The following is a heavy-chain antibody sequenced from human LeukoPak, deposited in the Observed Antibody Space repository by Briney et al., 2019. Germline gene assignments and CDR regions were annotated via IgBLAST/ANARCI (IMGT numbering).Heavy chain of an antibody. V-gene: IGHV4-30-2*01. CDR3: ARGAHPYDILTGYYDIFDY. D-gene: IGHD3-9*01. J-gene: IGHJ4*02. CDR2: IYHSGST. CDR1: GGSISSGGYS. Sequence: PSETLSLTCAVSGGSISSGGYSWSWIRQPPGKGLEWIGYIYHSGSTYYNPSLKSRVTISVDRSKNQFSLKLSSVTAADTAVYYCARGAHPYDILTGYYDIFDYWGQGTLVTVSS.